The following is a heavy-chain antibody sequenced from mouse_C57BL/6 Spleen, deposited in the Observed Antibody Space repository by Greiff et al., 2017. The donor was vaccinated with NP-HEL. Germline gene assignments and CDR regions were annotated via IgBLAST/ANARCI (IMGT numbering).Heavy chain of an antibody. Sequence: QVQLQQPGAELVKPGASVKLSCKASGYTFTSYWMQWVKQRPGQGLEWLVEIDPSDSYTNYNQKFKGKATLTVDTSSSTAYMQLSSLTSEDSAVYYCARGGYYFDYWGQGTTLTVSS. CDR1: GYTFTSYW. V-gene: IGHV1-50*01. CDR3: ARGGYYFDY. D-gene: IGHD1-1*02. J-gene: IGHJ2*01. CDR2: IDPSDSYT.